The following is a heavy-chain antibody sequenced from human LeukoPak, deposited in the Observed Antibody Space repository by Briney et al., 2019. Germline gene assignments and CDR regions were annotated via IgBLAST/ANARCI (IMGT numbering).Heavy chain of an antibody. CDR2: IDHSGST. D-gene: IGHD2-2*01. J-gene: IGHJ5*02. Sequence: SSETLSLTCTVSGGSISSSSYYWGWIRQPPGKGLEWTGSIDHSGSTYYNPSLKSRITISVDTSKNQFSLKLSSVTAADTAVYYCARVNLFGYCSSTSCRVNWFDPWGQGTLVTVSS. CDR3: ARVNLFGYCSSTSCRVNWFDP. V-gene: IGHV4-39*07. CDR1: GGSISSSSYY.